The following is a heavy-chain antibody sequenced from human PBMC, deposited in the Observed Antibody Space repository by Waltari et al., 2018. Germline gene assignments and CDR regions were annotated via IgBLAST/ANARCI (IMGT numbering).Heavy chain of an antibody. CDR1: GGSVSGTRYY. Sequence: QVQLQESGPGLVKPSETLSLPCAVSGGSVSGTRYYWSWIRQPPGKGLEWIGYIHNTGSTNYNPALNSRVTISADASKNHFSLKLTSVTAADTAVYYCARDPIFSSSSGGFDYWGQGTLVTVSS. CDR3: ARDPIFSSSSGGFDY. J-gene: IGHJ4*02. V-gene: IGHV4-61*01. CDR2: IHNTGST. D-gene: IGHD6-6*01.